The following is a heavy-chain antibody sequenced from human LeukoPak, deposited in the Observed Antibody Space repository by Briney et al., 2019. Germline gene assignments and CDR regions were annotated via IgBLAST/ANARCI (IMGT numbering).Heavy chain of an antibody. CDR1: GGSISSYY. J-gene: IGHJ4*02. CDR3: ARSHLYDTTLSGYFDY. Sequence: PSETLSLTCTVSGGSISSYYWSWIRQPPGKGLEWIGYLYYSGSTNYNPPLNSRVTISVDPSKNQFSLKLSSVTAADTAVYYCARSHLYDTTLSGYFDYWGQGTLVTVSS. CDR2: LYYSGST. D-gene: IGHD3-22*01. V-gene: IGHV4-59*01.